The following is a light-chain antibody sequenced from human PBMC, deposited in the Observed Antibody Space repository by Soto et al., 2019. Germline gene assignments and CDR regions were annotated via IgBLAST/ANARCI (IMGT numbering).Light chain of an antibody. CDR2: DAS. V-gene: IGKV3-11*01. J-gene: IGKJ5*01. CDR1: QSVSRY. Sequence: EIVLTQSPATLSLSPGERATLSCRASQSVSRYLAWYQQKPGQAPRLLIYDASNRATGIPARFSGRGSGTDFTLTISSLYPEEFAVYYRRPRNNSLTCGEGTRLEI. CDR3: RPRNNSLT.